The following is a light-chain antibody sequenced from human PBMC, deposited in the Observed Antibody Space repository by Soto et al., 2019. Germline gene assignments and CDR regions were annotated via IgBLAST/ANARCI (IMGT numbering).Light chain of an antibody. CDR1: SSNLGINF. CDR2: ENN. CDR3: ATWDGSLSVGV. J-gene: IGLJ1*01. Sequence: QSVLTQPPSVSAAPEQKVTISCSGGSSNLGINFVSWYQQFPGGAPKLLIYENNKRPSGIPDRFSGAKSGTSATLDITGLQTGDEADYYCATWDGSLSVGVFGGGTKVTVL. V-gene: IGLV1-51*02.